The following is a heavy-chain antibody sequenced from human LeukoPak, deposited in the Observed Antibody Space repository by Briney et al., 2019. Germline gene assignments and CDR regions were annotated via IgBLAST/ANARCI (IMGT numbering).Heavy chain of an antibody. CDR1: GYTLTELS. D-gene: IGHD1-1*01. CDR3: AVSLTTGGYYGMDV. Sequence: ASVKASCKVSGYTLTELSLHWVRQAPGKGLEWMGRFDPEDGETIYARKFQGRVTMTEDTSTDTAYMELSSLRSEDTAAYFCAVSLTTGGYYGMDVWGQGTTVTVSS. V-gene: IGHV1-24*01. CDR2: FDPEDGET. J-gene: IGHJ6*02.